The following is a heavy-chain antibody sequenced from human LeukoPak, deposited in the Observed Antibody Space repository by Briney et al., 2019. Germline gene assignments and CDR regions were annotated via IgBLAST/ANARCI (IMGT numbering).Heavy chain of an antibody. CDR2: INHSGST. CDR3: ARGHGYYYYYYMDV. J-gene: IGHJ6*03. D-gene: IGHD5-24*01. CDR1: GWYFSGYY. Sequence: PSETLSLTCAVYGWYFSGYYWSWIRQPPGKGLEWIGKINHSGSTNYNPSLKSRVTISVDTSKNQFSLKLSSVTAADTAVYYCARGHGYYYYYYMDVWGKGTTVTVSS. V-gene: IGHV4-34*01.